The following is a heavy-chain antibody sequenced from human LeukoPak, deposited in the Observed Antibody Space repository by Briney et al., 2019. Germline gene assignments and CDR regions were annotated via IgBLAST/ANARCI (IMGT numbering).Heavy chain of an antibody. CDR3: ARDVGNEVPAAIVY. V-gene: IGHV4-59*01. J-gene: IGHJ4*02. CDR1: GGSISSYY. CDR2: SYYSGSI. Sequence: SQTLSLTCTVSGGSISSYYWSWIRQTPGKGLEWIGYSYYSGSINYNPSLKSRVTISVDTSKKRCSLKLSSVTAAGTAVCYCARDVGNEVPAAIVYWGQGTLVTVSS. D-gene: IGHD2-2*01.